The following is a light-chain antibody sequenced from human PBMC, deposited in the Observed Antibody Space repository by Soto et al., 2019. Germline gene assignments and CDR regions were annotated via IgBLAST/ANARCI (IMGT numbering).Light chain of an antibody. Sequence: QSALTQPPSASGSPGQSVTISCTGTSSDVGGYNYVSWYQHHPGKAPKLMIYEVIKRPSGVPDRFSGSKSGDTASLTVSGLQAEDEADYYCSSYAGINIFGVVFGGGTKVTVL. V-gene: IGLV2-8*01. CDR1: SSDVGGYNY. CDR2: EVI. CDR3: SSYAGINIFGVV. J-gene: IGLJ2*01.